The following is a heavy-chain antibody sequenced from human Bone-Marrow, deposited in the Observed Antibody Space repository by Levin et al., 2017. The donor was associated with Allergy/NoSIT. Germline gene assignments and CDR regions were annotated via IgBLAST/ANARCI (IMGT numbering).Heavy chain of an antibody. D-gene: IGHD1-26*01. V-gene: IGHV1-18*01. J-gene: IGHJ4*02. CDR2: ISAYNGNT. Sequence: GESLKISCKASNYTLNRYYISWVRQAPGQGLEWLGCISAYNGNTNSVQNVQGRVTMTTDTSTNTAYMELTSLRSDDAAVYYCAVGVGNTDFDYWGQGTLVAVSS. CDR3: AVGVGNTDFDY. CDR1: NYTLNRYY.